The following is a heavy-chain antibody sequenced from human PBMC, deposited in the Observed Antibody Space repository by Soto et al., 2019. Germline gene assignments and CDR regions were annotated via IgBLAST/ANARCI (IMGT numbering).Heavy chain of an antibody. V-gene: IGHV3-11*01. Sequence: AGGSLRLSCAASGFTFSDYYMTWIRQAPGKGLEWVSYISSSGSTIYYADSVKGRFTISRDNAKNSLYLQMNSLRAEDTAVYYCARPYCTSTSCPDSWGQGTLVTVS. CDR2: ISSSGSTI. D-gene: IGHD2-2*01. J-gene: IGHJ4*02. CDR1: GFTFSDYY. CDR3: ARPYCTSTSCPDS.